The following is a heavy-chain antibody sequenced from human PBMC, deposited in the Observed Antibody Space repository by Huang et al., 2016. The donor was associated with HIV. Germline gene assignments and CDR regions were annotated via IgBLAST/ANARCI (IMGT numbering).Heavy chain of an antibody. CDR3: ARDRDFYDSSGYWGFNYFDY. Sequence: QVQLVQSGAEVKKPGASVKVSCKASGYAFTSYYMHWVRQAPGQGFEWRGRIKPSDGSTSYVKKSQCRVTRTRDTSTNTVFMELSSLRSEDTAVYYCARDRDFYDSSGYWGFNYFDYWGQGTLVTVSS. CDR2: IKPSDGST. J-gene: IGHJ4*02. CDR1: GYAFTSYY. D-gene: IGHD3-22*01. V-gene: IGHV1-46*01.